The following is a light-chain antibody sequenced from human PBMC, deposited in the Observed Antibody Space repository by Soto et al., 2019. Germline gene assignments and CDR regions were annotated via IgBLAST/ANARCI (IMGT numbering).Light chain of an antibody. Sequence: QSVLTQPASVSGSPGQSITISCTRTRSDVGAYKYVSWYQQHPGKAPKVMSYEVSNRPSGVSNRFSGSKSGNTASLTISGLQAEDDADYFCSSYSSSSTLFVFGTGTKVTVL. CDR3: SSYSSSSTLFV. V-gene: IGLV2-14*01. J-gene: IGLJ1*01. CDR2: EVS. CDR1: RSDVGAYKY.